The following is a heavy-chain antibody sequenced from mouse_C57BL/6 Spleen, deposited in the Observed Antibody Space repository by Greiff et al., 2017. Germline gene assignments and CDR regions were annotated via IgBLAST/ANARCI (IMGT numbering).Heavy chain of an antibody. CDR1: GYTFTSYW. CDR3: ARGATVPAADAMDY. Sequence: VKLVESGAELAKPGASVKLSCTASGYTFTSYWMHWVKQRPGQGLEWIGYINPSSGYTTYNQKFKDNATLTANKSSSTVYMQLSSLTYEDSAVYYFARGATVPAADAMDYWGQGTSVTVSS. D-gene: IGHD1-1*01. CDR2: INPSSGYT. V-gene: IGHV1-7*01. J-gene: IGHJ4*01.